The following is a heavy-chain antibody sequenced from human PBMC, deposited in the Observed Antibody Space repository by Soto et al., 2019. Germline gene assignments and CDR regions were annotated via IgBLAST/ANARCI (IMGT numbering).Heavy chain of an antibody. V-gene: IGHV3-33*01. CDR2: IWYDGGNK. CDR3: ARDGQWLPRDGLRSSYYFDY. Sequence: QVQLVESGGGVFQAGRSLRLSCAASGFNFSSYVMHWVRQAPGKGLEWVEVIWYDGGNKYYADSVKGRFTISRDNSKNTLYLQMNSLRAEDTAVYYCARDGQWLPRDGLRSSYYFDYWGQGTLVTVSS. CDR1: GFNFSSYV. J-gene: IGHJ4*02. D-gene: IGHD6-19*01.